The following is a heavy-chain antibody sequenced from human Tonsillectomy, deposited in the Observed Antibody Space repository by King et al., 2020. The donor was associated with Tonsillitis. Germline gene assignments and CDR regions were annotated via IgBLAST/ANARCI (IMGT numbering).Heavy chain of an antibody. Sequence: QLVQSGTEVKKPGASVRVSCKAYGYTFTGYYIHWVRQAPGQGLEWMGWINPSSGGTDYAQKFQGRVTMTRDTSISTAYLALTHLTTDDTAVYYCARGIDDWGQGTLVTVSS. CDR2: INPSSGGT. CDR1: GYTFTGYY. J-gene: IGHJ4*02. V-gene: IGHV1-2*02. CDR3: ARGIDD.